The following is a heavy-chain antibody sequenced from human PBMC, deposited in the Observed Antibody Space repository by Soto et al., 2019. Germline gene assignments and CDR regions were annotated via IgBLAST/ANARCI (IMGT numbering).Heavy chain of an antibody. CDR2: IYYSGST. D-gene: IGHD2-2*01. V-gene: IGHV4-39*01. Sequence: QLQLQESGPRLVKPSETLSLTCSVSGGSISSSSYSWGWIRQPPGKGLGWIGTIYYSGSTHYNPSLEGRVAISAETPNNQLSLRLSSVTAADPAVYYCGRQPGHCGSTTCFGYYSVDVWGQRTTVTVS. CDR1: GGSISSSSYS. CDR3: GRQPGHCGSTTCFGYYSVDV. J-gene: IGHJ6*02.